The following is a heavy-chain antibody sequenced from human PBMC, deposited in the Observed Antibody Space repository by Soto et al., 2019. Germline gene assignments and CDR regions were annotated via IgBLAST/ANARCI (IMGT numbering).Heavy chain of an antibody. CDR3: AKDYEEVVVAAGFDP. CDR2: ISGRGGST. D-gene: IGHD2-15*01. Sequence: RLLESGGGLIQPGGSLRLSCSASGLTFRTYAMSWVRQAPGKGLEWVSGISGRGGSTYYADAVQGRFTISRDNSKNILYLRMNSLRAEDTAVYYCAKDYEEVVVAAGFDPWGQGTLVTVSS. CDR1: GLTFRTYA. J-gene: IGHJ5*02. V-gene: IGHV3-23*01.